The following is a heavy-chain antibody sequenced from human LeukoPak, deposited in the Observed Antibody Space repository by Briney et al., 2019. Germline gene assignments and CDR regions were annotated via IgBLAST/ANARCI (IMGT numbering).Heavy chain of an antibody. CDR2: ISAYNGNT. CDR1: GYTFTSYG. D-gene: IGHD6-13*01. V-gene: IGHV1-18*01. J-gene: IGHJ6*02. CDR3: ARGKAAAGRSYYYGMDV. Sequence: ASVKVSCKASGYTFTSYGISWVRQAPGQGLEWMGWISAYNGNTNYAQKLQGRVTMTTDTSMSTAYMELRSLRSDDTAVYYCARGKAAAGRSYYYGMDVWGQGTTVTVSS.